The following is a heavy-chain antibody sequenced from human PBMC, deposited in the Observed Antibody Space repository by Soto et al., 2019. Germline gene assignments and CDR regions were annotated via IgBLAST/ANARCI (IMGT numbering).Heavy chain of an antibody. CDR2: IFHSGTN. CDR3: ARGYCGGGNCYSAFGY. J-gene: IGHJ4*02. D-gene: IGHD2-15*01. V-gene: IGHV4-30-4*01. Sequence: KPSETLSLPCAVSGASISSAYYYWSWIRQAPGKGLEWIGYIFHSGTNYYNPSLQSRVTISVDTSNNRFSMRLSSVTAADTAFYYCARGYCGGGNCYSAFGYCGQQTLVTVCS. CDR1: GASISSAYYY.